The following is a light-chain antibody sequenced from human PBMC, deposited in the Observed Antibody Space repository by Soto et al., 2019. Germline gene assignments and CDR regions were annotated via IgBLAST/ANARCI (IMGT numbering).Light chain of an antibody. Sequence: ALTQPASVSGSPGQSITISCTGTSSDVGSYNLVSWYQQHPGKAPKLMIYDVSQWPSGVSNRFSGSKSGYTASLTISGLQAEDEADYYCCSYAGSTGGYVFGTGNKVTVL. CDR3: CSYAGSTGGYV. CDR1: SSDVGSYNL. V-gene: IGLV2-23*02. CDR2: DVS. J-gene: IGLJ1*01.